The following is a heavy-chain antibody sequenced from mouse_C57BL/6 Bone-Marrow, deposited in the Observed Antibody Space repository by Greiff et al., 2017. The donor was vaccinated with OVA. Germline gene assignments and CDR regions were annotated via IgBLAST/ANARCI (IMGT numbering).Heavy chain of an antibody. Sequence: QVQLKQSGAELARPGASVKLSCKASGYTFTSYGISWVKQRTGQGLEWIGEIYPRSGNTYYNEKFKGKATLTADKSSSTAYMELRSLTSEDSAVYFCARCGNYFAYWGQGTLVTVSA. CDR1: GYTFTSYG. CDR2: IYPRSGNT. J-gene: IGHJ3*01. V-gene: IGHV1-81*01. CDR3: ARCGNYFAY. D-gene: IGHD2-1*01.